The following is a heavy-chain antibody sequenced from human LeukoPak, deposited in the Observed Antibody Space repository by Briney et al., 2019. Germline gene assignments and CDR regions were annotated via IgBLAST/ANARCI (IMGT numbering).Heavy chain of an antibody. Sequence: SETLSLTCAVYGGSFSGYYWSWIRQPPGKGLEWIGEINHSGSTNYNPSLKSRVTISVDTSKNQFSLKLSSVTAADTAVYYCARVHSARRIAFRGIGDYWGQGTLVTVSS. V-gene: IGHV4-34*01. J-gene: IGHJ4*02. CDR3: ARVHSARRIAFRGIGDY. D-gene: IGHD3-16*01. CDR1: GGSFSGYY. CDR2: INHSGST.